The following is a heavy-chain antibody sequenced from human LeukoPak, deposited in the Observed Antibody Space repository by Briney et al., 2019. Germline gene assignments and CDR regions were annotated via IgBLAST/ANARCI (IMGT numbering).Heavy chain of an antibody. CDR3: ARRGSGWGNAFDI. V-gene: IGHV4-59*08. CDR2: IYYSGST. D-gene: IGHD6-19*01. J-gene: IGHJ3*02. Sequence: SGTLSLTCTVSGGSISSYYWSWIRQPPGKGLEWIGYIYYSGSTNYNPSLKSRVTISVDTSKNQFSLKLSSVTAADTAVYYCARRGSGWGNAFDIWGQGTMVTVSS. CDR1: GGSISSYY.